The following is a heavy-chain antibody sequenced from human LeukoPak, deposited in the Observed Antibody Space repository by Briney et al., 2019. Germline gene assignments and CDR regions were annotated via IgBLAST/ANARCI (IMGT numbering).Heavy chain of an antibody. J-gene: IGHJ3*02. CDR1: GFTFSSYG. D-gene: IGHD5-12*01. CDR2: MWYDGSNK. CDR3: ARGEEGGSVDM. Sequence: GRSLRLSCAASGFTFSSYGMHWVRQAPGKGLEGVAVMWYDGSNKYYADSVKGRFTISRDNSKNTLYLQMNSRRAEDTAVYYCARGEEGGSVDMWGQGTMVSVSS. V-gene: IGHV3-33*01.